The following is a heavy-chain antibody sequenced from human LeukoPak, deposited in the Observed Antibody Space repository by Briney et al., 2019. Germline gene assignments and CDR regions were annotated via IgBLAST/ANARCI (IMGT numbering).Heavy chain of an antibody. CDR3: ASQSYARFDP. CDR1: GFTFSSNW. J-gene: IGHJ5*02. D-gene: IGHD3-16*01. CDR2: IQPDGSER. V-gene: IGHV3-7*01. Sequence: PGRSLRLSCAASGFTFSSNWMSWVRQAPGKGLEWVGNIQPDGSERYPVNSVKGRFTISRDNARNSLFLQMNSLRVEDTAVYYCASQSYARFDPWGQGTLVTVSS.